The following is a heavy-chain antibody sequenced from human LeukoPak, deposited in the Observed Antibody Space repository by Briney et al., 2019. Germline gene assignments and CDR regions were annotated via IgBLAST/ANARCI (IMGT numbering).Heavy chain of an antibody. V-gene: IGHV3-49*04. J-gene: IGHJ4*02. CDR3: TRESRPEGYFDY. CDR1: GFNFGVHA. CDR2: IRTKAYGVTL. Sequence: PGRSLRLSCTTPGFNFGVHAMSWVRQAPGKGLEWVGLIRTKAYGVTLAYAASVKGRFIISRDDSQSIAYLQMNSLTIEDTAVYYCTRESRPEGYFDYWGQGTLVTVSS.